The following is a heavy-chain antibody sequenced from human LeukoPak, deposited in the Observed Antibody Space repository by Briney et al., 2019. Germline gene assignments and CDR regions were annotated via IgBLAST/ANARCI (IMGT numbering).Heavy chain of an antibody. Sequence: GASVKVSCRASGYTFTSYYMHWLRQAPGQGLGWMGIINPSGGSTSYAQKFQGRVTMTRDTSTSTVYMELSSLRSEDTAVYYCARGASIKWLLYLSPFDYWGQGTLVTVSS. V-gene: IGHV1-46*01. J-gene: IGHJ4*02. CDR1: GYTFTSYY. CDR2: INPSGGST. CDR3: ARGASIKWLLYLSPFDY. D-gene: IGHD3-3*01.